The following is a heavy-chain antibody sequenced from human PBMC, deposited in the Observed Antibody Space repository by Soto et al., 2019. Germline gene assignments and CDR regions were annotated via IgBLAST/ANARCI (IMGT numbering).Heavy chain of an antibody. Sequence: PSETLSLTCAVSGGSISSGGYSWSWIRQPPGKGLEWIGYIYHSGSTYYNPSLKSRVTISVDRSKNQFSLKLSSVTAADTAVYYCARGNTVTSFDYWGQGTLVTASS. J-gene: IGHJ4*02. D-gene: IGHD4-17*01. V-gene: IGHV4-30-2*01. CDR2: IYHSGST. CDR3: ARGNTVTSFDY. CDR1: GGSISSGGYS.